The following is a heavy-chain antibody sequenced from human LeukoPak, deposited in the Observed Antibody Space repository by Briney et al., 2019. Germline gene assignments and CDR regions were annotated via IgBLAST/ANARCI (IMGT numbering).Heavy chain of an antibody. CDR2: ISNSGSPI. V-gene: IGHV3-48*03. CDR3: ATKVAGTSHFSY. D-gene: IGHD6-19*01. J-gene: IGHJ4*02. Sequence: GGSLRLSCAASGLTLSSYEMNWVRQAPGKGLEWVSYISNSGSPIYYADSVKGRFTISRDNAKNSLYLQLNSPRAEDTAVYYCATKVAGTSHFSYWGQGTLVTVSS. CDR1: GLTLSSYE.